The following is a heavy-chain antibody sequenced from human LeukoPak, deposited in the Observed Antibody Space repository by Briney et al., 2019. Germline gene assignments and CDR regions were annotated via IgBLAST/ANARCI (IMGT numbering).Heavy chain of an antibody. D-gene: IGHD3-22*01. Sequence: ASVKVPCKASGGTFSSYAISWVRQAPGQGLEWMGGIIPIFGTANYAQKFQGRVTITADESTSTAYMELSSLRSEDTAVYYCARNPDSSGYLRLLYWGQGTLVTVSS. V-gene: IGHV1-69*13. CDR3: ARNPDSSGYLRLLY. J-gene: IGHJ4*02. CDR2: IIPIFGTA. CDR1: GGTFSSYA.